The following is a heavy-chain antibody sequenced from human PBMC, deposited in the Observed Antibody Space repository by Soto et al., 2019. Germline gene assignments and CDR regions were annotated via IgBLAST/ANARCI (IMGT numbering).Heavy chain of an antibody. CDR2: ISYDGSNK. CDR3: AKDSSSVRAVAGKFDY. CDR1: GFTFSSYG. D-gene: IGHD6-19*01. Sequence: GSLRLSCAASGFTFSSYGMHWVRQAPGKGLEWVAVISYDGSNKYYADSVKGRFTISRDNSKNTLYLQMNSLRGEDTAVYYCAKDSSSVRAVAGKFDYWGQGTLVTVSS. V-gene: IGHV3-30*18. J-gene: IGHJ4*02.